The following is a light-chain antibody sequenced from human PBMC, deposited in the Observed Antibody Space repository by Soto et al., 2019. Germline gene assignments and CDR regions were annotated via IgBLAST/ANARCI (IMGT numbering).Light chain of an antibody. V-gene: IGLV2-8*01. CDR1: SSDVGGYNY. J-gene: IGLJ1*01. CDR2: EVN. Sequence: QSALTQPPSASGSPGQSVTISCTGTSSDVGGYNYVSWYQQYPGKVPKLMVYEVNKRPSGVPDRFSGSKSCNTASLTVSGFQADDEADYYCTSYAGGNNVFGTGTKRTVL. CDR3: TSYAGGNNV.